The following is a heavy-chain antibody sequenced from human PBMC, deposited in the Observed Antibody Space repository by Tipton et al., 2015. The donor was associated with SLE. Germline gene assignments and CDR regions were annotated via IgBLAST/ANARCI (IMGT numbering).Heavy chain of an antibody. D-gene: IGHD3-10*01. J-gene: IGHJ4*02. Sequence: SLRLSCEASAFTFSTFPLSWVRQPPGKGLEWLSSISGSGTTTYYADSVKGRFTISRDNSKNTLFLQMSSLRAEDTAVYYCARRSGWTRGFYLDYWGQGTVVTVSS. V-gene: IGHV3-23*01. CDR1: AFTFSTFP. CDR3: ARRSGWTRGFYLDY. CDR2: ISGSGTTT.